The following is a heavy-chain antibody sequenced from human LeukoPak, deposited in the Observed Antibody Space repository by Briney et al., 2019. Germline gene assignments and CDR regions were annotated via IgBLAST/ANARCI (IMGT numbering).Heavy chain of an antibody. Sequence: ASVKVSCKASGGAFSSYAISWVRQAPGQGLEWMGRIIPIFGTANYAQKFQGRVTITTDESTSTVYMELSSLRSEDTAVYYCARVEGPGATTAFDIWGQGTMVTVSS. CDR3: ARVEGPGATTAFDI. J-gene: IGHJ3*02. CDR1: GGAFSSYA. D-gene: IGHD1-26*01. CDR2: IIPIFGTA. V-gene: IGHV1-69*05.